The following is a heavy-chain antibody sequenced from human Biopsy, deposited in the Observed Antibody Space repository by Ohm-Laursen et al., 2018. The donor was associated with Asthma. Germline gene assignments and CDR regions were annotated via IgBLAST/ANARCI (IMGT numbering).Heavy chain of an antibody. Sequence: SLRLSCSASGFTFTDYWMHWVRQAPGKGLVWVSRINVDGTTTNYADSVKGRFTISRDNAKNTLYLQMKSLRAKDTAVYYCAKARIHHFYDRSGYYQHDWGQGTLVTVSS. D-gene: IGHD3-22*01. CDR1: GFTFTDYW. J-gene: IGHJ4*02. CDR3: AKARIHHFYDRSGYYQHD. V-gene: IGHV3-74*01. CDR2: INVDGTTT.